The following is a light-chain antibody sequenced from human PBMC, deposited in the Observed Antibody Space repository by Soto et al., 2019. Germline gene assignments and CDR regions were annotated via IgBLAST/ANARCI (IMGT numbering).Light chain of an antibody. CDR1: QSVSSY. Sequence: EIVLTQSPATLSLSPGARATLSCRASQSVSSYLAWYQQKPGQAPRLLSYDASNRATVIPARFSGSGFGTDFTLTISSLEPEDFAVYYCQQRSNWSFTFGPGTKLDIK. V-gene: IGKV3-11*01. CDR3: QQRSNWSFT. J-gene: IGKJ3*01. CDR2: DAS.